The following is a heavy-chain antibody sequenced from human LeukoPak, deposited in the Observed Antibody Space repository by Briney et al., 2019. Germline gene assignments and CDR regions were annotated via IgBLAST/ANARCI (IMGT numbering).Heavy chain of an antibody. CDR3: ARSLGHHDY. Sequence: PSETLSLTCTVAGYSISGYYWSWIRQPPGQGLEWIGYIYYSGSTYYNPSLKSRVTISLGTSKNQFSLKLNSVTAADTAVYYCARSLGHHDYWGQGTLVTVSS. J-gene: IGHJ4*02. V-gene: IGHV4-59*01. CDR2: IYYSGST. D-gene: IGHD7-27*01. CDR1: GYSISGYY.